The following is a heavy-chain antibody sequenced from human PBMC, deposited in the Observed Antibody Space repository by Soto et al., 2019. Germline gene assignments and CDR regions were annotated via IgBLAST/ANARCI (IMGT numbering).Heavy chain of an antibody. CDR1: GGSISSYY. D-gene: IGHD7-27*01. V-gene: IGHV4-59*01. Sequence: SETLSLTCTVSGGSISSYYWSWIRQPPGKGLEWIGYIYYSGSTNYNPSLKSRVTISVDTSKNQFSLKLSSVTAADTAVYYCAREKTGDNAFDIWGQGTMVTVSS. CDR2: IYYSGST. J-gene: IGHJ3*02. CDR3: AREKTGDNAFDI.